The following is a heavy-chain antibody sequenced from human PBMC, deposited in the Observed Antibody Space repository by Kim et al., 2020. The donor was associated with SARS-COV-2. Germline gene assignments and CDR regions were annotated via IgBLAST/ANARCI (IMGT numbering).Heavy chain of an antibody. J-gene: IGHJ5*02. CDR1: GYTFTSYA. D-gene: IGHD6-13*01. V-gene: IGHV7-4-1*02. Sequence: ASVKVSCKASGYTFTSYAMNWVRQAPGQGLEWMGWINTNTGNTAYAQGFKGRFAFTLDPSVSTAYLQISSLKSEDTAVYYCARGHPPGAVAGTAWFGPWGQGALVTVSS. CDR2: INTNTGNT. CDR3: ARGHPPGAVAGTAWFGP.